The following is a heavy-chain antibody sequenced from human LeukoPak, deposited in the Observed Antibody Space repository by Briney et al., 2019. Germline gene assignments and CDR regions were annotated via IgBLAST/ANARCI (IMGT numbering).Heavy chain of an antibody. CDR1: GYTFTGYY. D-gene: IGHD3-9*01. Sequence: ASVKVSCKASGYTFTGYYMHWVRQAPGQGLEWMGWINPKSGGTNYAQKFQGRVTMTRDTSISTAYMELSRLRSDDTAVYYCARGGGAGGRVFDWLSSPLYYFDYWGQGTLVTVSS. J-gene: IGHJ4*02. V-gene: IGHV1-2*02. CDR3: ARGGGAGGRVFDWLSSPLYYFDY. CDR2: INPKSGGT.